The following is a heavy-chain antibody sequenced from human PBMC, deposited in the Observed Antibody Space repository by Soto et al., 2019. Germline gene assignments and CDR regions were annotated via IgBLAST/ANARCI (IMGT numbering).Heavy chain of an antibody. CDR1: GFTFDDYA. D-gene: IGHD1-1*01. V-gene: IGHV3-23*01. CDR3: AKNQDWNRPEPGAFDV. J-gene: IGHJ3*01. Sequence: EVQLSQPGGGLVRPGGSLRLSCAGSGFTFDDYAINWVRQAPGKGLEWVSGISGSGNQIDYTDSVEGRFIISRDDSKNTVFLQMNGLSAEDTAVYFCAKNQDWNRPEPGAFDVWGQGTTVTVTS. CDR2: ISGSGNQI.